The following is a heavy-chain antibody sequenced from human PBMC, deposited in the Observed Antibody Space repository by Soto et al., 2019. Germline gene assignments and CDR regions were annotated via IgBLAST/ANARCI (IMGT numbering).Heavy chain of an antibody. J-gene: IGHJ6*02. V-gene: IGHV3-23*01. Sequence: GGSLRLSCAASGFTFSSYAMSWVRQAPGKGLEWVSAISGSGGSTYYADSAKGRFTISRDNSKNTLYLQMNSLRAEDTAVYYCARSNYDFWSGRLNYGMDVWGQGTTVTVSS. CDR3: ARSNYDFWSGRLNYGMDV. CDR2: ISGSGGST. CDR1: GFTFSSYA. D-gene: IGHD3-3*01.